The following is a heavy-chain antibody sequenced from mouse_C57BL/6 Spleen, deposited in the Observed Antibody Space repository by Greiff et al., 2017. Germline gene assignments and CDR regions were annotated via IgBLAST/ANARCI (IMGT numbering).Heavy chain of an antibody. V-gene: IGHV1-15*01. J-gene: IGHJ2*01. CDR3: TRWRGYYDY. D-gene: IGHD2-3*01. Sequence: QVQLKQSGAELVRPGASVTLSCKASGYTFTDYEMHWVKQTPVHGLEWIGAIDPETGGTAYNQKFKGKAILTADKSSSTAYMELRSLTSEDSAVYYCTRWRGYYDYWGQGTTLTVSS. CDR1: GYTFTDYE. CDR2: IDPETGGT.